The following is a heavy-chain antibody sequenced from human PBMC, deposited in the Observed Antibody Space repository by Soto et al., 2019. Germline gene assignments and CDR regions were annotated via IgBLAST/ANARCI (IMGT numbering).Heavy chain of an antibody. V-gene: IGHV3-30-3*01. J-gene: IGHJ4*02. CDR2: ISYDGNTQ. CDR1: GFTFNSYS. Sequence: QVQLVESGGGVVQPGTSLRLSCAASGFTFNSYSIHWVRQAPGKGLEWVAVISYDGNTQYYGDSLKGRFIVPRENSKNTAYFQMNDRRADDTAVYYCANVSRAPRISAPDLDSWGQGTLVAVSS. CDR3: ANVSRAPRISAPDLDS. D-gene: IGHD3-10*01.